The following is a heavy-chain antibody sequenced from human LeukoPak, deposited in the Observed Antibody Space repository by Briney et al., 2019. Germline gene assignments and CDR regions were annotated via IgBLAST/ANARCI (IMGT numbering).Heavy chain of an antibody. D-gene: IGHD2-2*02. CDR2: INHSGST. Sequence: SENLSLNCAVYGGSFSGYYWSWIRQPPGKGLEWIGEINHSGSTNYNPSLKSRVTISVDTSKNQFSLKLSSVTAADTAVYYCARSGVGYCSSTSCYKYRNWFDPWGQGTLVTVSS. J-gene: IGHJ5*02. CDR1: GGSFSGYY. V-gene: IGHV4-34*01. CDR3: ARSGVGYCSSTSCYKYRNWFDP.